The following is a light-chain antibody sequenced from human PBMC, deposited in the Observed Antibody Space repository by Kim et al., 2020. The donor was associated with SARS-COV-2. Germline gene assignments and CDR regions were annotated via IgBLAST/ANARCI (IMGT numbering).Light chain of an antibody. J-gene: IGKJ2*01. Sequence: SPWDRATLSCRASQRVSSNLAWYQQKPGQAPRLLIYGASTRATGIPARFSGSGSGTEFTLTISSLQSEDFAVYYCQQYNNWPPMYTFGQGTKLEI. V-gene: IGKV3-15*01. CDR2: GAS. CDR3: QQYNNWPPMYT. CDR1: QRVSSN.